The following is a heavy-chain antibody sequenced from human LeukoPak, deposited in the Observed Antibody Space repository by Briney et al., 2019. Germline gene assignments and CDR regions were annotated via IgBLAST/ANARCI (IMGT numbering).Heavy chain of an antibody. CDR1: EFTFSSYA. CDR3: AKGEATTVTTLPRCFDY. J-gene: IGHJ4*02. CDR2: ISGSGGST. Sequence: PGRSLRLSCAASEFTFSSYAMSWVRQAPGKGLEWVSAISGSGGSTYYADSVKGRFTISRDNSKNTLYLQMNSLRAEDTAVYYCAKGEATTVTTLPRCFDYWGQGTLVTVSS. D-gene: IGHD4-17*01. V-gene: IGHV3-23*01.